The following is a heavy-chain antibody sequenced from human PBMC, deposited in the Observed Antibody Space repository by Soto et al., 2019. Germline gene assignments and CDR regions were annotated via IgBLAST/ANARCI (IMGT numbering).Heavy chain of an antibody. D-gene: IGHD4-17*01. CDR3: ATDSNYGDWYYVDY. V-gene: IGHV3-15*07. Sequence: PGGSLRLSCAASGFTFSNAWMNWVRQAPGKGLEWVGRIKSKTDGGTTDYAAPVKGRFTISRDDSKNTLYLQMNSLKTEDTAVYYCATDSNYGDWYYVDYWGQGTLDTVS. J-gene: IGHJ4*02. CDR2: IKSKTDGGTT. CDR1: GFTFSNAW.